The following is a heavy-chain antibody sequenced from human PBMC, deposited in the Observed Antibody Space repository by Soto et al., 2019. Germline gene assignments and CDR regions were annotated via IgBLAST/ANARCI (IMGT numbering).Heavy chain of an antibody. CDR2: INHSGST. CDR1: GGSFSGYY. J-gene: IGHJ4*02. D-gene: IGHD2-8*02. V-gene: IGHV4-34*01. CDR3: ARDKITGLFDY. Sequence: KTSETLSLACTVYGGSFSGYYWTWIRQPPGTGLEWIGEINHSGSTNYNPSLKSRVTISVDTSKNQFSLKLTSVTAADTAVYYCARDKITGLFDYWGQGTLVTVSS.